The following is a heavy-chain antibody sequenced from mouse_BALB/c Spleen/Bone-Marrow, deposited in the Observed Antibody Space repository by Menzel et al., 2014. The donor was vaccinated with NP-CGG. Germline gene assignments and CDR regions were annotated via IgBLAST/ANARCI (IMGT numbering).Heavy chain of an antibody. CDR1: GYTFTSYT. J-gene: IGHJ3*01. D-gene: IGHD4-1*01. CDR3: AREARTGAWFAY. CDR2: IVPSSGYT. V-gene: IGHV1-4*02. Sequence: QVQLQQSGAELARPGASVKMSCKASGYTFTSYTIQWVKRRPGQGQEWVGYIVPSSGYTDYNQNFKDKTTLTADKSSSAAYMQLSGLTSADSAVYYCAREARTGAWFAYWGQGTLVTVSA.